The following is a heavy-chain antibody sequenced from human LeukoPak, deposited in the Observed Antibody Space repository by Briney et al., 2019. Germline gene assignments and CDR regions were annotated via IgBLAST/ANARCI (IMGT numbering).Heavy chain of an antibody. CDR2: ISSSSSYI. Sequence: GGSLRLSCAASGFTFSSYSMNWVRQAPGKGLEWVSSISSSSSYIYYADSVKGRFTISRDNAKNSLYLQMNSLRAEDTAVYYCAREGYYYDSSGYYYWYFDLWGRGTLVTVSS. J-gene: IGHJ2*01. CDR3: AREGYYYDSSGYYYWYFDL. V-gene: IGHV3-21*01. CDR1: GFTFSSYS. D-gene: IGHD3-22*01.